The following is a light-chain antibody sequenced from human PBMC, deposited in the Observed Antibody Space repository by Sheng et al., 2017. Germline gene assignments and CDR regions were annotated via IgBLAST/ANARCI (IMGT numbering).Light chain of an antibody. CDR3: QQYGHLPLT. CDR2: DAS. J-gene: IGKJ4*01. CDR1: QDISSY. Sequence: DIQMTQSPSSLSASVGDRVTITCRASQDISSYLAWYQQTPGKAPELLIYDASNLETGVPSRFSGSGFGRDFTFTIRSLQPEDVATYYCQQYGHLPLTFGGGTKVEIK. V-gene: IGKV1-33*01.